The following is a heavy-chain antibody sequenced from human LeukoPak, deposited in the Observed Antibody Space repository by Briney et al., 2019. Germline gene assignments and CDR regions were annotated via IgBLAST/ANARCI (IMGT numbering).Heavy chain of an antibody. CDR3: ARSATLVARGVRKDYFDN. CDR1: GGSFSGYY. V-gene: IGHV4-34*01. J-gene: IGHJ4*02. Sequence: SETLSLTCAVYGGSFSGYYCAWIRQPPGKGLEWIGEISNSGSTNYNPSLKSRVTISVDKSKTQFSLSLSSVTAADTAVYYCARSATLVARGVRKDYFDNWGQGTLVTVSS. D-gene: IGHD3-10*01. CDR2: ISNSGST.